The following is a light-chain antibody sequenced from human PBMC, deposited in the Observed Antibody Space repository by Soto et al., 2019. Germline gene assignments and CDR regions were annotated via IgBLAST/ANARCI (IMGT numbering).Light chain of an antibody. J-gene: IGKJ2*01. CDR2: AAS. Sequence: DLQLTQSPSFLSASVGDRVTITCRASQGISSYLAWYQQKPGKAPKVLIYAASTLQSGVPSRFSGSGSGTEFTLTISSLQPEDFATYYCQQLNSYPLYTFGQGTKLEIK. V-gene: IGKV1-9*01. CDR3: QQLNSYPLYT. CDR1: QGISSY.